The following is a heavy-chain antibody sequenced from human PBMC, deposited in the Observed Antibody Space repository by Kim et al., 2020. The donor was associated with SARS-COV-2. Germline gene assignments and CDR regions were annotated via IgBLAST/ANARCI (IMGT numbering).Heavy chain of an antibody. CDR3: ATGNYYGSGRALDY. J-gene: IGHJ4*02. D-gene: IGHD3-10*01. V-gene: IGHV3-33*01. CDR1: GFTFSSYG. CDR2: IWYDGSNK. Sequence: GGSLRLSCAASGFTFSSYGMHWVRQAPGKGLEWVAVIWYDGSNKYYADSVKGRFTISRDNSKNTLYLQMNSLRAEDTAVYYCATGNYYGSGRALDYWGQGTLVTVSS.